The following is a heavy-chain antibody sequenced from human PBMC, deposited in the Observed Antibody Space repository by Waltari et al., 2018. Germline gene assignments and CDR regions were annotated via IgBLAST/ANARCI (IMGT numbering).Heavy chain of an antibody. Sequence: QLQLQESGPGLVKPSETLSLTCTVSGGSISSSSYYWGWIRQPPGKGLEWIGSIYYSGSTYYNPSLKSRVTISVDTSKNQFSLKLSSVTAADTAVYYCARGSSWYNYYYYMDVWGKGTTVTVSS. V-gene: IGHV4-39*07. D-gene: IGHD6-13*01. CDR3: ARGSSWYNYYYYMDV. J-gene: IGHJ6*03. CDR2: IYYSGST. CDR1: GGSISSSSYY.